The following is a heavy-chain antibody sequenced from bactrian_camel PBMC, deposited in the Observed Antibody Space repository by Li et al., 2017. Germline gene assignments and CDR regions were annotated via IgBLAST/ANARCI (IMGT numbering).Heavy chain of an antibody. J-gene: IGHJ4*01. CDR2: IYTGDDRT. CDR3: AADSPSSTACYGGNYKY. CDR1: GFTDTGNY. V-gene: IGHV3S40*01. Sequence: DVQLVESGGGSVQAGGSLRLSCKGSGFTDTGNYMPWFRGPGNERANSREGVACIYTGDDRTYYADSVKGRFAIFQDTAKNTVVLQLNDLRPEDTATYYCAADSPSSTACYGGNYKYLGQGTQVTVS. D-gene: IGHD5*01.